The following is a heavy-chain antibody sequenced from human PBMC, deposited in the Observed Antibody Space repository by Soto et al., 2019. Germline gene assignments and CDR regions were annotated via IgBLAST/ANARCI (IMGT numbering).Heavy chain of an antibody. D-gene: IGHD3-3*01. J-gene: IGHJ3*02. CDR2: IYYSGST. Sequence: PSETLSLTCTVSGGSISSYYWSWIRQPPGKGLEWIGYIYYSGSTNYNPSLKSRVTISVDTSKNQFSLKLSSVTAADTAAYYCVGSGILEWLPDAFDIWGQGTMVTVSS. CDR3: VGSGILEWLPDAFDI. V-gene: IGHV4-59*08. CDR1: GGSISSYY.